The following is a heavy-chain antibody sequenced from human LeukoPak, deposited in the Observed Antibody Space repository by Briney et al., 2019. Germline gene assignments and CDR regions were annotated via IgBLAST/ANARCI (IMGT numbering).Heavy chain of an antibody. J-gene: IGHJ6*03. Sequence: ASVKVSCKASGYTFTSYYMHWARQAPGEGLEWMGMINPSGGSTSYAQKFQGRVTMTRDMSTSTVYMELSSLRSEDTAVYYCARVAAEVVGVPGAIGFGWLRRDYYYMDVWGKGTTVTVSS. CDR1: GYTFTSYY. CDR3: ARVAAEVVGVPGAIGFGWLRRDYYYMDV. V-gene: IGHV1-46*01. D-gene: IGHD2-2*02. CDR2: INPSGGST.